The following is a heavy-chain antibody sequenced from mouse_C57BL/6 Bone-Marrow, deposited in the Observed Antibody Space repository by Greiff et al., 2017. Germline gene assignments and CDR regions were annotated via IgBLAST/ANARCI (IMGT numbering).Heavy chain of an antibody. CDR2: IYPGSGNT. D-gene: IGHD2-3*01. J-gene: IGHJ1*03. CDR1: GYTFTDYY. Sequence: QVQLQQSGAELVRPGASVKLSCKASGYTFTDYYINWVKQRPGQGLEWIARIYPGSGNTYYNEKFKGKATLTAEKSSSTAYMQLSSLTSEDSAVYFCARGDGYYSLDFDVWGTGTTVTVSS. V-gene: IGHV1-76*01. CDR3: ARGDGYYSLDFDV.